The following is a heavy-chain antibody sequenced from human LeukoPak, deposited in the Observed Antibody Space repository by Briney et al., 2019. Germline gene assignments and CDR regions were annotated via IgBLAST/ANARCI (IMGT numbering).Heavy chain of an antibody. CDR2: INPNSGGT. J-gene: IGHJ4*02. CDR3: ARDGTIAVAGY. D-gene: IGHD6-19*01. CDR1: AYTFTVYY. V-gene: IGHV1-2*02. Sequence: ASVTVSFTTSAYTFTVYYMHWVREAPGQGLEWMGWINPNSGGTNYAQKFQGRVTMTRDTPISTANMELSSLRSDDTAVYYCARDGTIAVAGYWGQGTVVTVSS.